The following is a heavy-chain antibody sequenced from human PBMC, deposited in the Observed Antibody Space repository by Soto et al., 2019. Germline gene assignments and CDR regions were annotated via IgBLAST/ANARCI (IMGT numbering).Heavy chain of an antibody. CDR2: VSYTGTT. D-gene: IGHD2-2*02. CDR1: GGSINNNNYY. Sequence: PSETLSLTCTVSGGSINNNNYYWGWVRQPPGKGLEWIGSVSYTGTTYYNPSLKSRVTMSLDTSKSQFSLKLSSVTAADTAVYYCARQEDLYAFMDVWGQGTTVTVSS. J-gene: IGHJ6*02. V-gene: IGHV4-39*01. CDR3: ARQEDLYAFMDV.